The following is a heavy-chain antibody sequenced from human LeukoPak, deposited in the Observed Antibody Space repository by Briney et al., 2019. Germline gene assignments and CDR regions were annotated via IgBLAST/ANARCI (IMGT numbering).Heavy chain of an antibody. CDR2: IYYSGST. J-gene: IGHJ4*02. D-gene: IGHD1-7*01. CDR1: GGSISSSSYY. CDR3: ARQSYNWNFRLDY. Sequence: SETLSLTCTVSGGSISSSSYYWGWIRQPPGKGLEWIGSIYYSGSTYYNPSLKSRVTISVDTSKNQFSLKLSSVTAADTAVYYCARQSYNWNFRLDYWGQGTLVTVSS. V-gene: IGHV4-39*01.